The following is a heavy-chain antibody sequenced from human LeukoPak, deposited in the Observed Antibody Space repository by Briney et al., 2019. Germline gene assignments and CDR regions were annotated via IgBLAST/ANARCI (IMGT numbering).Heavy chain of an antibody. Sequence: SETLSLTCTVSGYSISSDYYWGWIRQPPGKGLEWIGFIYHSGSTYYNPSLKSRVTISVDTSKNQFSLNLRSVTPEDTAVYYCARNLIPEQLVLNFWGQGTLVTVSS. J-gene: IGHJ4*02. CDR1: GYSISSDYY. CDR3: ARNLIPEQLVLNF. D-gene: IGHD6-13*01. CDR2: IYHSGST. V-gene: IGHV4-38-2*02.